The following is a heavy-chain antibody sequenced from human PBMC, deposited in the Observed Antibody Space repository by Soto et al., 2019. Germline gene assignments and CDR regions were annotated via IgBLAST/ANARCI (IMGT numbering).Heavy chain of an antibody. D-gene: IGHD6-13*01. CDR2: ISYDGSNK. V-gene: IGHV3-30-3*01. J-gene: IGHJ4*02. CDR1: GFTFSSYA. Sequence: QVQLVESGGGVVQPGRSLRLSCAASGFTFSSYAMHWVRQAPGKGLEWVAVISYDGSNKYYADSVKGRFTISRDNSKNTLYLQMNSLRAEDTAVYYCARDVIVEAGTFDYWCQGTLVTVSS. CDR3: ARDVIVEAGTFDY.